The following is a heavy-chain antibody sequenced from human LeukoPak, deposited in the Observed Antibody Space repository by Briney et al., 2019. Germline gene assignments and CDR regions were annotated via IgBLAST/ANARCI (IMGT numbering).Heavy chain of an antibody. V-gene: IGHV1-69*02. CDR2: IIPILGIA. Sequence: GASVKVSCKASGYTFTSYYMHWVRQAPRQGLEWMGRIIPILGIANYAQKFQGRVTITADKSTSTAYMELSSLRSEDTAVYYCAHYYGSGSYFHDYWGQGTLVTVSS. CDR3: AHYYGSGSYFHDY. J-gene: IGHJ4*02. D-gene: IGHD3-10*01. CDR1: GYTFTSYY.